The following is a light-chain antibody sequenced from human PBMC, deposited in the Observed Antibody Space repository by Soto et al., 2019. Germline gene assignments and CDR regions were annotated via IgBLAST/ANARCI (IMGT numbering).Light chain of an antibody. Sequence: DIQMPQNPSTLSASVGDRVTITCRASQSISSWLAWYQQKPGKAPKLLIYKASSLESGVPSRFSGSGSGTEFTLTISSLQPDDFATYYCQQYTSYPTWTFGQGTKVDIK. CDR2: KAS. CDR1: QSISSW. V-gene: IGKV1-5*03. J-gene: IGKJ1*01. CDR3: QQYTSYPTWT.